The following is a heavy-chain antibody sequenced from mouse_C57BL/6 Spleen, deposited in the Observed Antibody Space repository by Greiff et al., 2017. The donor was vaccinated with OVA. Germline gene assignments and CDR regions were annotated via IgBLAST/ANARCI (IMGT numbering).Heavy chain of an antibody. D-gene: IGHD1-1*01. V-gene: IGHV1-53*01. CDR2: INPSNGGT. CDR1: GYTFTSYW. Sequence: QVQLQQPGPELVKPGASVKLSCKASGYTFTSYWMHWVKQRLGQGLEWIGNINPSNGGTNYNEKFKSKATLTVDKSSSTAYMQLSSLTSEESADYYWARDGSKAWFAYWGQGTLVTVSA. J-gene: IGHJ3*01. CDR3: ARDGSKAWFAY.